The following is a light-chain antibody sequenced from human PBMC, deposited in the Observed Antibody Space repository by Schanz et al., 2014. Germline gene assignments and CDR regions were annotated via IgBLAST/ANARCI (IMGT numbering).Light chain of an antibody. Sequence: EIVLTQSPGTLSLSPGERATLSCRASQSVSSSYLAWYQQKPGQAPRLLIYGASSRATGIPDRFSGSGSGTDLTLTFSRLESEDFAVYYCQQYNNWPPSLTFGGGPKLEIK. V-gene: IGKV3-20*01. CDR2: GAS. CDR3: QQYNNWPPSLT. J-gene: IGKJ4*01. CDR1: QSVSSSY.